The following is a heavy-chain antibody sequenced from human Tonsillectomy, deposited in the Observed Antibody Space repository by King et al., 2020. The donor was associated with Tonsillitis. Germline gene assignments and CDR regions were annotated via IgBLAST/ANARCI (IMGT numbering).Heavy chain of an antibody. CDR3: AKEMSIFSSMPLRRYCGMDV. CDR2: ISWNSGSI. D-gene: IGHD2-2*01. CDR1: GFRFDDYA. J-gene: IGHJ6*02. V-gene: IGHV3-9*01. Sequence: QLQESGGGLVQPGRSLRLSCAASGFRFDDYAMQWVRQAPGKGLEWVSGISWNSGSIGYADSVKGRFTISRDNAKNSLYLQMNSLRAEDTALYYCAKEMSIFSSMPLRRYCGMDVWGQGTTVTVSS.